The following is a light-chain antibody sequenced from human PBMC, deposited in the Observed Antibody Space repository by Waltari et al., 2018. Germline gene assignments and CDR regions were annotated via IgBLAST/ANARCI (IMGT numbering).Light chain of an antibody. J-gene: IGKJ5*01. CDR2: DAS. Sequence: EIVLTQSPATLSLSPGQRGTLSCRASQGVGGNLAWYQQKPGQAPRLLIYDASNRATGIPARFSGSGSGTDFTLTISSLEPEDFAVYYCQQRRTWPSITFGQGTRLDI. CDR3: QQRRTWPSIT. V-gene: IGKV3-11*01. CDR1: QGVGGN.